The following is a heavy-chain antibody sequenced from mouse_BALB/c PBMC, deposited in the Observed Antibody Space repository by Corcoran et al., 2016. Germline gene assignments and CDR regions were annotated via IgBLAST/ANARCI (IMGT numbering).Heavy chain of an antibody. CDR2: IDPANGNT. V-gene: IGHV14-3*02. D-gene: IGHD1-3*01. Sequence: EVQLQQSGAELVKPGASVTLSCIASGSNIKVTYMQWVKQRPEQGLEWIGRIDPANGNTKYDPKFQGKATITADTSSNTAYLQLSSLTSEDTAVYYCAKWDWYFDVWGAGTTVTVSA. CDR1: GSNIKVTY. J-gene: IGHJ1*01. CDR3: AKWDWYFDV.